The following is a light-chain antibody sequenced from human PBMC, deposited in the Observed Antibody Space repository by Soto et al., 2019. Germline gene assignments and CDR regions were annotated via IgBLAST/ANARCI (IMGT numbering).Light chain of an antibody. CDR1: ESIARH. J-gene: IGKJ5*01. CDR2: AAS. CDR3: QQTYSTLSFT. V-gene: IGKV1-39*01. Sequence: DIQMTQSPSSLSASVGDRVTITCRASESIARHLNWYQQRPGKAPKLLIYAASSLQNGVPSRFRGGGSGTDFTLTIIILQPEDFATYYCQQTYSTLSFTFGQGTRLEIK.